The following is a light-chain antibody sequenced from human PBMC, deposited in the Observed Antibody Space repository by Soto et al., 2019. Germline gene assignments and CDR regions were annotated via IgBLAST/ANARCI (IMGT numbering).Light chain of an antibody. V-gene: IGKV3-15*01. CDR2: GAT. CDR1: QSVSNN. Sequence: EIVMTQAPATLSVSLGERVTLSCRASQSVSNNLAWYQQKPGQAPRLLIYGATPTATGIPARFSGSGSGTEFTLTISSLQYEDFAVYYCQQHNDWPLTFGGGTKVEIK. CDR3: QQHNDWPLT. J-gene: IGKJ4*01.